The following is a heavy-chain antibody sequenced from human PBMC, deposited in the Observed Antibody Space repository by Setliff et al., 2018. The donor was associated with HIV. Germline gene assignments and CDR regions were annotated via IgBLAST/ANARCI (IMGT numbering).Heavy chain of an antibody. D-gene: IGHD5-18*01. CDR2: IIPFVNIA. V-gene: IGHV1-69*10. CDR1: GGTLSNYA. Sequence: SVKVSCTASGGTLSNYAISWVRQAPGQGLEWVGGIIPFVNIANYAQKFQGRVTMTADKSTSPVYMELRSLRSEDTAVYFCARGWYEDTSMVQVQYFEHWGQGTLVTVSS. CDR3: ARGWYEDTSMVQVQYFEH. J-gene: IGHJ1*01.